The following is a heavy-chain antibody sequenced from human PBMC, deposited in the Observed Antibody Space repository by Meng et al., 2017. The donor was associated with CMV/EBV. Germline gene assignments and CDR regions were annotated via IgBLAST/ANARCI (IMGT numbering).Heavy chain of an antibody. D-gene: IGHD6-6*01. CDR1: GGSIYSSTFY. CDR3: ARDIGGRRIAARPDY. V-gene: IGHV4-39*07. CDR2: IYFGGNT. J-gene: IGHJ4*02. Sequence: SQTRSLTCTVSGGSIYSSTFYWGWIRQPPGKGLEWIGSIYFGGNTYYNPSLKSRVTISIDTSKNQFSLRLSSVTAADTAVYYCARDIGGRRIAARPDYWGQGTLVTVSS.